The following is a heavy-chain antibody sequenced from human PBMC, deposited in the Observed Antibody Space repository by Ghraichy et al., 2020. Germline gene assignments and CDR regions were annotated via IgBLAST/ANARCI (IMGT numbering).Heavy chain of an antibody. V-gene: IGHV1-46*01. CDR3: ARDRRGTMVQGVMNWFDP. CDR2: INPSGGST. Sequence: ASVKVSCKASGYTFTSYYMHWVRQAPGQGLEWMGIINPSGGSTSYAQKFQGRVTMTRDTSTSTVYMELSSLRSEDTAVYYCARDRRGTMVQGVMNWFDPWGQGTLVTVSS. CDR1: GYTFTSYY. D-gene: IGHD3-10*01. J-gene: IGHJ5*02.